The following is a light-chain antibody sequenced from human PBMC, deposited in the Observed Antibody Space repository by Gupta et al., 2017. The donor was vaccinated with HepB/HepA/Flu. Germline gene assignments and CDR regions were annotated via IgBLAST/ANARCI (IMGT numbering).Light chain of an antibody. CDR2: SND. CDR1: SSNVGRSF. J-gene: IGLJ2*01. V-gene: IGLV1-47*02. CDR3: AAWDTSLRLLV. Sequence: QSVLTQPPSVSGTPGQRVTISCSGSSSNVGRSFVYWYQQFPGAAPKLLIYSNDQRPSGVPDRFSGSKSGSSASLAISGLRSEDEANDYCAAWDTSLRLLVFGGGTKLTVL.